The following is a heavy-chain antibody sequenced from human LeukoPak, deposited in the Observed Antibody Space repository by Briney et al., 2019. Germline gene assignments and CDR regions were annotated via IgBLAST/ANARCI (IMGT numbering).Heavy chain of an antibody. CDR1: GGSISTGAYY. CDR3: ARDWAGSCGGGSCNSYGMDV. Sequence: SETLSLTCTVSGGSISTGAYYWGWIRQHPEKGLEWLGHISYTGNTYYNPSLKSRMTMSLDTSENRFSLRVSSVTAADTAVYYCARDWAGSCGGGSCNSYGMDVWGQGTTVTVSS. J-gene: IGHJ6*02. V-gene: IGHV4-31*03. CDR2: ISYTGNT. D-gene: IGHD2-15*01.